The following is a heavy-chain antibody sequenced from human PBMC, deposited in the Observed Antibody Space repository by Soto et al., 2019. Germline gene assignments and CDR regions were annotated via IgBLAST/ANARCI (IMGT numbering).Heavy chain of an antibody. CDR2: ISSSSSYI. D-gene: IGHD2-15*01. CDR1: GFTFSSYS. CDR3: ARDSSRYCSGGSCYSDAFDI. V-gene: IGHV3-21*01. Sequence: LRLSCAASGFTFSSYSMNWVRQAPGKGLEWVSSISSSSSYIYYADSVKGRFTISRDNAKNSLYLQMNSLRAEDTAVYYCARDSSRYCSGGSCYSDAFDIWGQGTMVTVSS. J-gene: IGHJ3*02.